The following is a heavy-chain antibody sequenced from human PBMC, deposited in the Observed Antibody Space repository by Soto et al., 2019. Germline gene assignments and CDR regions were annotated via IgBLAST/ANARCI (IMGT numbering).Heavy chain of an antibody. CDR3: ARDLGGWPDY. Sequence: ASLKVSCKASGYTFTNYALHWVRQAPGQRLEWMGWINAGNGNTEYSQNFQARVTITRDTSASTAYMELSSLRSEDTAVYYCARDLGGWPDYWGQGTLVTVSS. CDR1: GYTFTNYA. J-gene: IGHJ4*02. CDR2: INAGNGNT. D-gene: IGHD2-15*01. V-gene: IGHV1-3*01.